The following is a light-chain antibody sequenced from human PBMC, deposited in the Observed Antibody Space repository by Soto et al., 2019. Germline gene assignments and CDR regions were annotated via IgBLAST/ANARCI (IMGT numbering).Light chain of an antibody. CDR2: EGS. CDR3: CSYAGSSTVV. J-gene: IGLJ2*01. Sequence: QSVLTQPASVSGSPGQSITISCTGTSSGVGSYNLVSWYQQHPAKAPKLMIYEGSKRPSGVSNRFSGTKSGNTASLTISGLQAEDEADYYCCSYAGSSTVVFGGGTKLTV. CDR1: SSGVGSYNL. V-gene: IGLV2-23*01.